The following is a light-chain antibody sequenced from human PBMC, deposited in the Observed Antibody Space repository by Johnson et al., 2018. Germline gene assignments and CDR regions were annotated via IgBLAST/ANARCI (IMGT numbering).Light chain of an antibody. CDR3: GTWDSSLSAGKV. Sequence: QSVLTQPPSVSAAPGQKVTISCSGSSSNIGNNYVSWYQQLPGTAPKLLIYENNKRPSGIPDRFSGSKSGTSATLGITGLQTGAEADYYCGTWDSSLSAGKVSGTGTNVAVL. CDR1: SSNIGNNY. J-gene: IGLJ1*01. V-gene: IGLV1-51*02. CDR2: ENN.